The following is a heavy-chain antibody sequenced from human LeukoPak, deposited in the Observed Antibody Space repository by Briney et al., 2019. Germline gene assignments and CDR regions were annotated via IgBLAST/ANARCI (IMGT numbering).Heavy chain of an antibody. J-gene: IGHJ5*02. Sequence: PSETLSLTCSVSGGSISSYYWSWIRQPPGKGLEWIGYIYYSGSTNYNPSLKSRVTISVDTSKNQFSLKLSSVTAADTAVYYCARTEVRTGWFDPWGQGTLVTVSS. V-gene: IGHV4-59*01. CDR2: IYYSGST. CDR3: ARTEVRTGWFDP. CDR1: GGSISSYY.